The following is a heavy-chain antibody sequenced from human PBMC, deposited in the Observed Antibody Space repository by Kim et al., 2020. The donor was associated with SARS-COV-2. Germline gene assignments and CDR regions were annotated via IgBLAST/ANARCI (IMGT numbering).Heavy chain of an antibody. J-gene: IGHJ4*02. CDR1: GFTFSSYG. V-gene: IGHV3-33*01. CDR2: IWYDGSNK. Sequence: GGSLRLSCAASGFTFSSYGMHWVRQAPGKGLEWVAVIWYDGSNKYYADSVKGRFTISRDNSKNTLYLQMNSLRAEDTAVYYCARFCSGGSCYSKADYWGQGTLVTVSS. D-gene: IGHD2-15*01. CDR3: ARFCSGGSCYSKADY.